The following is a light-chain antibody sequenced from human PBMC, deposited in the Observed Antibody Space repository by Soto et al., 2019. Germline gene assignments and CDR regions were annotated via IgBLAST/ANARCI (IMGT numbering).Light chain of an antibody. V-gene: IGLV4-60*02. CDR2: PEGSGSY. CDR1: SGHSSYI. Sequence: QPVLTQSSSASASLGSSVKLTCTLSSGHSSYIIAWHQQQPGKAPRYLMKPEGSGSYNKGSGVPDRFSGSSSGADRYLTISNLQFEDEADYYCETWDSNTHTVFGGGTQLTVL. CDR3: ETWDSNTHTV. J-gene: IGLJ3*02.